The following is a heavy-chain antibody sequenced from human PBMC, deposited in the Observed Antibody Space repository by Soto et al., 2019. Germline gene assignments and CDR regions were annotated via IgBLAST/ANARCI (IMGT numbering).Heavy chain of an antibody. CDR1: GFTFDDYA. CDR3: AKDLNNKQQLVGS. D-gene: IGHD6-13*01. J-gene: IGHJ4*02. V-gene: IGHV3-9*01. Sequence: GGSLRLSCAASGFTFDDYAMHWVRQAPGKGLEWVSGISWNSGSIGYADSVKGRFTISRDNAKNSLYLQMNSLRAEDTALYYCAKDLNNKQQLVGSWGQGTLVTVSS. CDR2: ISWNSGSI.